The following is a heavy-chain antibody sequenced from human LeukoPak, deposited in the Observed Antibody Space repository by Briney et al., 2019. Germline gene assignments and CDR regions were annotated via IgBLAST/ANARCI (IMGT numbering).Heavy chain of an antibody. CDR2: MNTKSGNT. V-gene: IGHV1-8*03. CDR1: GYTFTRYD. CDR3: ARVDGSPDY. Sequence: ASVKVSCKASGYTFTRYDINWVRQATGQGLEWMGWMNTKSGNTGHAQKFQGRVTITRATSINTVYMELSSLRSEDTALYFCARVDGSPDYWGQGTLVTVSS. D-gene: IGHD2-15*01. J-gene: IGHJ4*02.